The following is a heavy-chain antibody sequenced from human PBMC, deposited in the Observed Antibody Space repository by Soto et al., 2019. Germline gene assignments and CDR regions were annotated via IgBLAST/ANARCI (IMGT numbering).Heavy chain of an antibody. J-gene: IGHJ6*02. CDR1: GFTFSSYG. CDR2: ISHDGSKK. Sequence: PGGSLRLSCAASGFTFSSYGMHWVRQAPGKGLEWVAVISHDGSKKNYADSVKGRFTISRDKSKNTLFLQMNSLRAEDTAVYYCAKDFIPFGNYDSGSDDVYYGMDVWGQGTTVTVSS. D-gene: IGHD3-10*01. CDR3: AKDFIPFGNYDSGSDDVYYGMDV. V-gene: IGHV3-30*18.